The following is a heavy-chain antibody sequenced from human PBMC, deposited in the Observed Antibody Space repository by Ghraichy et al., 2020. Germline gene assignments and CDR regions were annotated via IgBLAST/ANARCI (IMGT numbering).Heavy chain of an antibody. CDR1: GGSIRCYY. Sequence: SETLSLTCTVSGGSIRCYYWSWIRQPPVKRLEWIGYIFYSGSINYNPSLKSRVTISVDTSKNQFSLKLTSVTAADTAVYYCATHYRYSGSYFNFQHWGQGTLVNVSS. D-gene: IGHD1-26*01. V-gene: IGHV4-59*01. CDR2: IFYSGSI. CDR3: ATHYRYSGSYFNFQH. J-gene: IGHJ1*01.